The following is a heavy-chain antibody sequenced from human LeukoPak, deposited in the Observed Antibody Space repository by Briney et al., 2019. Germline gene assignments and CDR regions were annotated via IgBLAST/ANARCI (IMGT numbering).Heavy chain of an antibody. V-gene: IGHV5-51*01. Sequence: GESLKISCKGSGYSFTNYWIGWVRQMPGKGLEWMGIIYPGDSDTTYSPSFQDQVTISADKSISTAYLQWSSLKASDTAMYYCARRDGYCSSTSCYADYYYGMDVWGQGTTVTVSS. CDR3: ARRDGYCSSTSCYADYYYGMDV. CDR2: IYPGDSDT. D-gene: IGHD2-2*01. CDR1: GYSFTNYW. J-gene: IGHJ6*02.